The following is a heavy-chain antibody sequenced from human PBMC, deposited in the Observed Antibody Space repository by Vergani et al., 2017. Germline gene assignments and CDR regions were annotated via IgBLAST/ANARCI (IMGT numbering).Heavy chain of an antibody. CDR2: IYYSGST. V-gene: IGHV4-59*01. D-gene: IGHD6-13*01. CDR1: GGSISSYY. Sequence: QLQLQESGPGLVKPSETLSLTCTVSGGSISSYYWSWIRQPPGKGLEWIGYIYYSGSTNYNPSLKSRVTISVDTSKNQFSLKLSSVTAADTAVYYCARDPIAAAGYFDYWGQGTLVTVSS. CDR3: ARDPIAAAGYFDY. J-gene: IGHJ4*02.